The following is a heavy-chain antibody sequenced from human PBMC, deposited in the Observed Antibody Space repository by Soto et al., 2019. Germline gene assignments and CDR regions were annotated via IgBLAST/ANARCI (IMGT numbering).Heavy chain of an antibody. CDR1: GYTFTSYY. CDR2: INPSGGST. V-gene: IGHV1-46*03. J-gene: IGHJ4*02. D-gene: IGHD3-10*01. CDR3: ARGWFGELHSDY. Sequence: QVQLVQSGAEVKKPGASVKVSCKASGYTFTSYYMHWVRQAPGQGLEWMGIINPSGGSTSYAQKIQGRVTMTRDTSTSTVYMELSSLRSENTAVYYCARGWFGELHSDYWGQGTLVTVSS.